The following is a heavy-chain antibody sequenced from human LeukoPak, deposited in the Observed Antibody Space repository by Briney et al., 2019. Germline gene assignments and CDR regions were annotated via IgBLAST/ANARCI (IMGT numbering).Heavy chain of an antibody. CDR2: INPRGGST. CDR1: GYTFTSYY. CDR3: ARVRYDFWSGYYY. J-gene: IGHJ4*02. D-gene: IGHD3-3*01. Sequence: ASVKVSCKASGYTFTSYYMHWVRQAPGQGLEWMGIINPRGGSTSYAQTFQSRVTMTRDTSTSTVYMELSSLRSEDTAVYYCARVRYDFWSGYYYWGQGTLVTVSS. V-gene: IGHV1-46*03.